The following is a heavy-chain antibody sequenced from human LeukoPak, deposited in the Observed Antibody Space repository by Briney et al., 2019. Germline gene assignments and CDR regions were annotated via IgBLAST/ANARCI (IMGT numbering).Heavy chain of an antibody. J-gene: IGHJ2*01. D-gene: IGHD5-18*01. CDR2: INPSGGST. Sequence: ASVKVSCKASGYTFTSYYMHWVRQAPGQGLEWMGIINPSGGSTSYAQKFQSRVTMTRDTSTSTVYMELSSLRSEDTAVYYCARDRFGLQLWPEGWYFDLWGRGTLVTVSS. CDR1: GYTFTSYY. CDR3: ARDRFGLQLWPEGWYFDL. V-gene: IGHV1-46*01.